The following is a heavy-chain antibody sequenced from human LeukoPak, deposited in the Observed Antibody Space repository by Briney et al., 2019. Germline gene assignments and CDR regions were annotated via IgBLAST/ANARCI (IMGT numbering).Heavy chain of an antibody. D-gene: IGHD3-22*01. J-gene: IGHJ4*02. CDR1: GGSISSSSYY. CDR3: ARHSLRDSSGYYFGAVYYFDY. V-gene: IGHV4-39*01. CDR2: IYYSGST. Sequence: SETLSLTCTVTGGSISSSSYYWGWIRQPPGKGLEWIGSIYYSGSTYYNPSLKSRVTISVDTSKNQFSLKLSSVTAADTAVYYCARHSLRDSSGYYFGAVYYFDYWGQGTLVTVSS.